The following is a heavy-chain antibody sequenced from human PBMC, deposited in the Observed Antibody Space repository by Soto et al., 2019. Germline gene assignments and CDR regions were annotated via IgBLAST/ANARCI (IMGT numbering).Heavy chain of an antibody. Sequence: SETLSLTCTVSGGSISSGGYYWSWIRQHPGKGLEWIGYIYYSGSTYYNPSLKSRVTISVDTSKNQFSLKLSSVTAADTAAYYCARGTLAAAGYDAFDIWGQGTMVTVSS. CDR2: IYYSGST. J-gene: IGHJ3*02. D-gene: IGHD6-13*01. CDR1: GGSISSGGYY. CDR3: ARGTLAAAGYDAFDI. V-gene: IGHV4-31*03.